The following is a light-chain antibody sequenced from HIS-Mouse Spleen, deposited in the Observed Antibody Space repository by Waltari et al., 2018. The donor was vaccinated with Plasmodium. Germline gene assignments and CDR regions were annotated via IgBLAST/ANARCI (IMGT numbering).Light chain of an antibody. V-gene: IGKV3-15*01. CDR3: QQYNNPRTT. CDR2: GAS. Sequence: EIVMTQSPATRSVSPGERATLSCRASQSVSSNLAWYQQKPGQAPRLLIYGASTRATGIPARFSGSGSGTEFTLTISSLQSEDFAVYYCQQYNNPRTTFGQGTKLEIK. J-gene: IGKJ2*01. CDR1: QSVSSN.